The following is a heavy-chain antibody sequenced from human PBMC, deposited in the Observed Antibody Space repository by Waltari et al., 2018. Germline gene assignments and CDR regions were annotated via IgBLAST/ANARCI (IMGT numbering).Heavy chain of an antibody. CDR3: AREVGWSFDY. Sequence: EVQLVNSGGGLVQPGGSLRLSCGASGFIFRDYWRSRVRQTPGKGLEWVANIKPDGSDKYYVDPVKGRFTISRDNARNSLYLQLNSLRADDTAVYYCAREVGWSFDYWGQGTLVTVSS. CDR1: GFIFRDYW. J-gene: IGHJ4*02. V-gene: IGHV3-7*01. CDR2: IKPDGSDK. D-gene: IGHD6-19*01.